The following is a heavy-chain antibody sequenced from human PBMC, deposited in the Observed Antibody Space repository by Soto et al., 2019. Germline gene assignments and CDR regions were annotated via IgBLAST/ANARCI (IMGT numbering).Heavy chain of an antibody. V-gene: IGHV3-72*01. CDR3: LGLAY. CDR1: GFSISDHY. D-gene: IGHD2-8*02. Sequence: GGSLRLSCAASGFSISDHYMDWVRQAPGQGLEWVGRTRDKVNSYTTEYAASVKGRFTISRDNAKNSLYLQMNSLRAEDTAVYYCLGLAYWGQGTLVTVSS. CDR2: TRDKVNSYTT. J-gene: IGHJ4*02.